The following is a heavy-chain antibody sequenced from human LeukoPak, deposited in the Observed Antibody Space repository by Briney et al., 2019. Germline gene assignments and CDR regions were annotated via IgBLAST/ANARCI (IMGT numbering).Heavy chain of an antibody. V-gene: IGHV3-30*03. CDR2: ISYDGSNK. J-gene: IGHJ4*02. CDR3: AGCSTSSSFDY. Sequence: GGSLRLSCAASGFTFSSYGMHWVRQAPGKGLEWVAVISYDGSNKYYADSVKGRFTISRDNSKNTLYLQMNSLRAEDTAVYHCAGCSTSSSFDYWGQGTLVTVSS. CDR1: GFTFSSYG. D-gene: IGHD2-2*01.